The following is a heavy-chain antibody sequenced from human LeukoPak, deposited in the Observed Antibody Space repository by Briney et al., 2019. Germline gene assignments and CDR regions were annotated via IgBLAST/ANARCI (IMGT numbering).Heavy chain of an antibody. CDR3: ARSGWFGGYGMDV. D-gene: IGHD3-10*01. J-gene: IGHJ6*02. Sequence: MTSETLSLTCTVSGVSISSSSYYWGWIRQPPGKGLEWIGSIYYSGSTYYNPSLKSRVTISVDTSKNQFSLKLSSVTAADTAVYYCARSGWFGGYGMDVWGQGTTVTVSS. V-gene: IGHV4-39*07. CDR2: IYYSGST. CDR1: GVSISSSSYY.